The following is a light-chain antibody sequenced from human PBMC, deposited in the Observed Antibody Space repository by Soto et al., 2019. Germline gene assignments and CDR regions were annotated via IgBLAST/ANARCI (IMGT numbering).Light chain of an antibody. J-gene: IGKJ1*01. CDR2: GAS. Sequence: DNVLTQSPGSLSLSPGERATLSCRASQSVYNNYLAWYQQKLGQAPRLLIYGASSRATGIPDRFSGSGSGTDFTLTISRLEAEDFAVYYCQQYGSSPQTFGQGTKVEIK. V-gene: IGKV3-20*01. CDR1: QSVYNNY. CDR3: QQYGSSPQT.